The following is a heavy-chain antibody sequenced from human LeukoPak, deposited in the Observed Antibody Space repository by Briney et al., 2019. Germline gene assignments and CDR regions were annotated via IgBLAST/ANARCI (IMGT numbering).Heavy chain of an antibody. CDR1: GYTFTSYD. CDR3: ARGGAVMITFGRVIVHDAFDI. D-gene: IGHD3-16*02. V-gene: IGHV1-8*01. J-gene: IGHJ3*02. Sequence: ASVKVSCKASGYTFTSYDINWVRQATGQGLEWMGWMNPNSGNTGYAQKFQGRVTMTRNTSISTAYMELSSLRSEDTAVYYCARGGAVMITFGRVIVHDAFDIWGQGTMVTVSS. CDR2: MNPNSGNT.